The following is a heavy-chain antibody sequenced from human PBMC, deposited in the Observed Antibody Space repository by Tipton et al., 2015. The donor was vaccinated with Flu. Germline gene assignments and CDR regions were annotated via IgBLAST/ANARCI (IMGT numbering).Heavy chain of an antibody. J-gene: IGHJ4*02. V-gene: IGHV3-23*01. CDR3: ATLTGDDY. D-gene: IGHD7-27*01. Sequence: AVSGFTLTRYGMSWVRQAPGKGLEWISGFSVSGGATFFADSVKGRFTISRDNTKKSLYLQLDSLRAEDTAIYYCATLTGDDYWGQGTLVTVSS. CDR2: FSVSGGAT. CDR1: GFTLTRYG.